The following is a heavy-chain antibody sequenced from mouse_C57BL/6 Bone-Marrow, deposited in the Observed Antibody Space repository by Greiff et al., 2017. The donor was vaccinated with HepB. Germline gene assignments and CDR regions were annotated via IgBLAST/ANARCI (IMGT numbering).Heavy chain of an antibody. J-gene: IGHJ2*01. CDR3: ARLIWHY. V-gene: IGHV5-6*01. CDR2: ISSGGSYT. Sequence: EVQLVESGGDLVKPGGSLKLSCAASGFTFSSYGMSWVRQTPDKRLEWVATISSGGSYTYYPDSVKGRFTISRDNAKNTLYLQMSSLKSEDTAMYYCARLIWHYWGQGTTLTVSS. CDR1: GFTFSSYG.